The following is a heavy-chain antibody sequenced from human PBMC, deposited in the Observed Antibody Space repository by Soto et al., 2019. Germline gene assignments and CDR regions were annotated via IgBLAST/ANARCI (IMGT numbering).Heavy chain of an antibody. CDR1: GFTFNNYA. V-gene: IGHV3-23*01. J-gene: IGHJ4*02. CDR2: ISGSGFGT. CDR3: ARHHLAGPFDY. Sequence: PGGSLRLSCAASGFTFNNYAVSWVRQAPGKGLEWVSAISGSGFGTYYADSVKGRFTISSDNSKSTLFLQMNSLRPDDTAVYYCARHHLAGPFDYWGQGTLVTVSS. D-gene: IGHD3-3*02.